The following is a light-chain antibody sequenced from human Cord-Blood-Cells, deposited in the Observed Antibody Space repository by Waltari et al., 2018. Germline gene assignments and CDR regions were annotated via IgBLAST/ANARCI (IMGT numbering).Light chain of an antibody. CDR2: KAS. V-gene: IGKV1-5*03. J-gene: IGKJ2*01. CDR1: QSISSW. Sequence: DIQMTQSPSTLSASVGDRVTITCRASQSISSWLAWYQQKPGKAPKLLFYKASSLESGVPSRFSGSGSGTEFTLTISSLQPDDFATYDCQQYNSYSPYTFGQGTKLEIK. CDR3: QQYNSYSPYT.